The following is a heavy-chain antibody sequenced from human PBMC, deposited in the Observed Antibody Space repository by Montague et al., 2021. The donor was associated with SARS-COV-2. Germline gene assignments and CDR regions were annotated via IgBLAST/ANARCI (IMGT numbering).Heavy chain of an antibody. CDR3: ARGQVTISGVLMFIPAAGHLDG. CDR2: INHTGSA. Sequence: SETLSLTCVVSNGSISSNEWWSWVRQAPGKGLEWIGEINHTGSATYNPSLKGRVTLSRDTSKNQFSLKLQSATPADTAVYYCARGQVTISGVLMFIPAAGHLDGWGQGTSVTVSS. V-gene: IGHV4/OR15-8*01. D-gene: IGHD3-3*01. CDR1: NGSISSNEW. J-gene: IGHJ3*01.